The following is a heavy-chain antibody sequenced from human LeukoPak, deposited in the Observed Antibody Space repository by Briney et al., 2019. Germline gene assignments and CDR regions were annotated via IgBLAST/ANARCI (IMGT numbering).Heavy chain of an antibody. CDR3: ARVLMITFGGVIAPDYYGMDV. CDR2: ISSSSSYI. V-gene: IGHV3-21*01. Sequence: GGSLRLSCAASGFTFSSYSMNWVRQAPGKGLEWVSSISSSSSYIYYADSVKGRFTISRDSAKNSLYLQMNSLRAEDTAVYYCARVLMITFGGVIAPDYYGMDVWGKGTTVTVSS. J-gene: IGHJ6*04. D-gene: IGHD3-16*02. CDR1: GFTFSSYS.